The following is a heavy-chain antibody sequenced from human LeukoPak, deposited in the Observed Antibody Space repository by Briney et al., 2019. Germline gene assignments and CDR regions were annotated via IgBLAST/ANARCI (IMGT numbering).Heavy chain of an antibody. J-gene: IGHJ4*02. V-gene: IGHV4-38-2*02. CDR1: GYSISSGYY. D-gene: IGHD6-19*01. CDR2: ISHRGNT. Sequence: SETLSLTCTVSGYSISSGYYWGWIRQPPGKGLEWIGSISHRGNTYYNPSLKSRVTISLDTPKNQFSLKLNSVTAADTAVYYCATLDGYSSGWHLFDYWGQGTLVTVSS. CDR3: ATLDGYSSGWHLFDY.